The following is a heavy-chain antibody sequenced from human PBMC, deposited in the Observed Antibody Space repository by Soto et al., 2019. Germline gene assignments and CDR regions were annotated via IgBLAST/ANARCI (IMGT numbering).Heavy chain of an antibody. V-gene: IGHV3-23*01. Sequence: GGSLRLSCAASGFTFSIYSMNWVRQAPGKGLEWVSLISGSGGSTHYADSVEGRFTISRDNSKNTLYLEMDSLRAEDTAVYYCAKDGGFRRAVTTTGGAFDIWGQGTMVTVSS. CDR3: AKDGGFRRAVTTTGGAFDI. D-gene: IGHD4-17*01. CDR1: GFTFSIYS. J-gene: IGHJ3*02. CDR2: ISGSGGST.